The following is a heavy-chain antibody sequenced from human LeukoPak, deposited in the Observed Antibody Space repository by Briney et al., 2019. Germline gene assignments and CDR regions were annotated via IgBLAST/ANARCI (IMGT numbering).Heavy chain of an antibody. J-gene: IGHJ3*02. D-gene: IGHD5-18*01. CDR3: ARGAPKEIQLWLRLRGVAFDI. Sequence: SGTLSLTCTVSGGSISSSSYHWGWIRQPPGKGPEWIGEINHSGSTNYNPSLKSRVTISVDTSKNQFSLKLNSVTAADTAVYYCARGAPKEIQLWLRLRGVAFDIWGQGTMVTVSS. CDR2: INHSGST. V-gene: IGHV4-39*07. CDR1: GGSISSSSYH.